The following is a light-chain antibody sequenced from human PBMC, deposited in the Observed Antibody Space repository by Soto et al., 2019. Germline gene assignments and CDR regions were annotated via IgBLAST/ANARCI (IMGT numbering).Light chain of an antibody. V-gene: IGKV1-39*01. CDR1: QSISSY. CDR3: QHSYSIPWT. CDR2: AAS. Sequence: DIQMTQSPSSLSASVGDRVTITCRASQSISSYLNWYQQKPGKAPKVLIYAASSLQSGIPSRFSGSGSGTDFTLTIISLKPEDFATYYCQHSYSIPWTFGQGTTVA. J-gene: IGKJ1*01.